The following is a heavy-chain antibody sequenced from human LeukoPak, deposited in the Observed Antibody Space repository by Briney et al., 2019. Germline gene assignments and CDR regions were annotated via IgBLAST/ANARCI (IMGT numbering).Heavy chain of an antibody. CDR1: GASISSYY. D-gene: IGHD3-10*01. CDR2: LYISGST. Sequence: SETLSLTCTVSGASISSYYYNWIRQTAGRGLEWIGRLYISGSTDYNPSLKSRVTISVDTSNNQFSLKLSSVTAADTAVYYCARQGRGDYGSGSYYGYNWFDPWGQGTLVTVSS. V-gene: IGHV4-4*07. CDR3: ARQGRGDYGSGSYYGYNWFDP. J-gene: IGHJ5*02.